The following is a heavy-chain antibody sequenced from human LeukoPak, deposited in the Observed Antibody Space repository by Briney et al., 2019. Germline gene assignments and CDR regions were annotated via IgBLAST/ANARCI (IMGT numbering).Heavy chain of an antibody. CDR1: GFTFSSYS. V-gene: IGHV3-48*04. Sequence: SGGSLRLSCAASGFTFSSYSMNWVRQAPGKGLEWVSYISSSNSTLYYADSVKGRFTISRDNANNSLYLQMDSLRAEDTAVYYCARWGAGSYGGNGDAFDIWGQGTMVTVSS. CDR2: ISSSNSTL. CDR3: ARWGAGSYGGNGDAFDI. J-gene: IGHJ3*02. D-gene: IGHD4-23*01.